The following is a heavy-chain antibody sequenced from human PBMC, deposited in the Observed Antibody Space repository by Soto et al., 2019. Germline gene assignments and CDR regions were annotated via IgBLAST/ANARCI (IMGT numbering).Heavy chain of an antibody. CDR3: ARAAMGGSSWPFDY. CDR2: IYHSGST. Sequence: SETLSLTCTVSGGSISSSSYYWGWIRQPPGKGLEWIGEIYHSGSTNYNPSLKSRVTISVDKSKNQFSLKLSSVTAADTAVYYCARAAMGGSSWPFDYWGQGTLVTVSS. J-gene: IGHJ4*02. D-gene: IGHD6-13*01. CDR1: GGSISSSSYY. V-gene: IGHV4-39*07.